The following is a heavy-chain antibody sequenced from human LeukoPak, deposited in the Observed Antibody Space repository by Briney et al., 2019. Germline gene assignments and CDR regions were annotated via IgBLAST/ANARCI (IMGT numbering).Heavy chain of an antibody. V-gene: IGHV4-39*07. J-gene: IGHJ4*02. CDR1: GGSISSSSHY. D-gene: IGHD2-8*02. CDR2: IYYSGST. CDR3: AREDTGGLDY. Sequence: TSETLSLTCSVSGGSISSSSHYWDWIRQPPGEGREGIVSIYYSGSTYYNPSLKSRVTISEDTSKNQFSLKLISVTAADTAVYYCAREDTGGLDYWGQGILVTVSP.